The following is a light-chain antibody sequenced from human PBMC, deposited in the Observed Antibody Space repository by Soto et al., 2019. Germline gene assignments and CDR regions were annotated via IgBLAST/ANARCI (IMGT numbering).Light chain of an antibody. V-gene: IGLV2-18*02. J-gene: IGLJ1*01. CDR2: EVS. CDR3: NSYTGSSTYV. Sequence: QSALTQPPSVSGSPGQSVAISCTGTSSDVGSYNRVSWYQQPPGAAPKLMIYEVSNRPSGVPDCFSGSKSGNTASLTISGLQAEDEADYYCNSYTGSSTYVFGTGTKLTVL. CDR1: SSDVGSYNR.